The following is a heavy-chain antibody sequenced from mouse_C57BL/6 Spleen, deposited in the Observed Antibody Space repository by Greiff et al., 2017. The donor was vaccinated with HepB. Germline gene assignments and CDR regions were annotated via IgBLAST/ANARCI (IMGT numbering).Heavy chain of an antibody. CDR3: ARTDDYGSRPLDD. CDR1: GFTFTDYN. V-gene: IGHV1-22*01. Sequence: EVQLQQSGPELVKPGASVKMSCKASGFTFTDYNMHWVQQSHGKSLEWIGYINPYNSDTNYTHNFKGKVTLTVDNASSTAYLELRSLTSEDSAIYYCARTDDYGSRPLDDWGKGTTLTVSS. D-gene: IGHD1-1*01. CDR2: INPYNSDT. J-gene: IGHJ2*01.